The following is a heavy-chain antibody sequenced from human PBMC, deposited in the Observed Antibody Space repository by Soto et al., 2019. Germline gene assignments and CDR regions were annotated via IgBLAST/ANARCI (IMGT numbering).Heavy chain of an antibody. CDR1: GGTFSSYA. V-gene: IGHV1-69*01. J-gene: IGHJ6*02. CDR3: ARTIAVAGTSYYYYGMDV. CDR2: IIPIFGTA. D-gene: IGHD6-19*01. Sequence: QVQLVQSGAEVKKPGSSVKVSCKASGGTFSSYAISWVRQAPGQGLEWMGGIIPIFGTANYAQKFQGRVTITADESTSKAYMELSSLKSEDTAVYYCARTIAVAGTSYYYYGMDVWGQGTTVTVSS.